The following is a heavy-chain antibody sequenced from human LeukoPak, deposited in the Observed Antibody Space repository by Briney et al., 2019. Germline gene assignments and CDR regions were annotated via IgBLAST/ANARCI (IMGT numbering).Heavy chain of an antibody. Sequence: QPGGSLRLSCAASGFTFSSYAMSWVRQAPGKGLEWVSAISGSGGSTYYADSVKGRFTISRDNSKITLYLQTNSLRAEDTAVYYCAKAPISKWFGELMDYWGQGTLVTVSS. CDR1: GFTFSSYA. CDR2: ISGSGGST. V-gene: IGHV3-23*01. D-gene: IGHD3-10*01. CDR3: AKAPISKWFGELMDY. J-gene: IGHJ4*02.